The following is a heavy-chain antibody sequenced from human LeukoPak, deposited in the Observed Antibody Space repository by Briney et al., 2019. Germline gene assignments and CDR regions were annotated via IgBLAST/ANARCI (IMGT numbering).Heavy chain of an antibody. CDR3: AKMGGDYDSSGQGVYYYYMDV. D-gene: IGHD3-22*01. J-gene: IGHJ6*03. Sequence: PGGSLRLSCAASGFTFSSYGMHWVRQAPGKGPEWVAVIWYDGSNKYYADSVKGRFTISRDNSKNTLYLQMNSLRAEDTAVYYCAKMGGDYDSSGQGVYYYYMDVWGKGTTVTVSS. V-gene: IGHV3-33*06. CDR2: IWYDGSNK. CDR1: GFTFSSYG.